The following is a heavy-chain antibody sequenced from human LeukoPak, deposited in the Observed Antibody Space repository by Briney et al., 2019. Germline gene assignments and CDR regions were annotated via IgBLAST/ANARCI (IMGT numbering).Heavy chain of an antibody. D-gene: IGHD5-18*01. CDR3: ARTVDTAMVHFDY. Sequence: ASVKVSCKASGYTFTGYYVHWVRQAPGQGLEWMGWINPNSGGTNYAQKFQGWVTMTRDTSISTAYMELSRLRSDDTAVYYCARTVDTAMVHFDYWGQGTLVTVSS. J-gene: IGHJ4*02. V-gene: IGHV1-2*04. CDR2: INPNSGGT. CDR1: GYTFTGYY.